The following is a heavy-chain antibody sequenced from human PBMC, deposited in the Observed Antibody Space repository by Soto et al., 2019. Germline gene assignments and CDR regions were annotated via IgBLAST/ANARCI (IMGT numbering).Heavy chain of an antibody. CDR1: CGSFSGYY. CDR2: INHSGST. V-gene: IGHV4-34*01. J-gene: IGHJ5*02. D-gene: IGHD1-7*01. Sequence: SETLSLTCAVYCGSFSGYYWSWIRQPPGKGLEWIGEINHSGSTNYNPSLKSRVTISVDTSKNQFSLKLSSVTAADTAVYYCARVGGTIYFRWFDPWGQGTLVTVSS. CDR3: ARVGGTIYFRWFDP.